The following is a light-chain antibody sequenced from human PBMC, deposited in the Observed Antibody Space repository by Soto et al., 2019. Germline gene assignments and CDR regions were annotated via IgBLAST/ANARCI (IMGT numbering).Light chain of an antibody. J-gene: IGKJ3*01. CDR3: QQRGNWPQT. Sequence: EIVLTNSPAPLSLSPGERAPLSCRASQSVRSSLAWYQQKPGQTPRLLIYDAFNRATGIPARFSGSGSGTDFTLTISSLEPEDFAVYYCQQRGNWPQTFGPGTKVDI. V-gene: IGKV3-11*01. CDR2: DAF. CDR1: QSVRSS.